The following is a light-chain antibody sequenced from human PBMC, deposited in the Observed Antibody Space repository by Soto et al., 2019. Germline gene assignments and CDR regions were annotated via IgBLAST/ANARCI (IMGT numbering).Light chain of an antibody. Sequence: DIQMTQSPSSLSASVGDRVTITYRASQTINTYLNWYQQKPGKAPKLLIYAASTLQIGVPSRFSGSVSGTEFTLTISNLQAEDFATYYCQQSYDTPGAFGQGTKLEIK. CDR3: QQSYDTPGA. V-gene: IGKV1-39*01. CDR2: AAS. CDR1: QTINTY. J-gene: IGKJ1*01.